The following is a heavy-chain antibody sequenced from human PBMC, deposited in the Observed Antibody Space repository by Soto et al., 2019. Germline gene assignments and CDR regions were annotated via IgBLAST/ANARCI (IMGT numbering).Heavy chain of an antibody. V-gene: IGHV4-31*03. CDR1: GGSISSGGYY. Sequence: SETLSLTCTVSGGSISSGGYYWSWIRQHPGKGLEWIGYIYYSGSTYYNPSLKSRVTISVDTSKNQFSLKLSSVTAADTAVYYCARGNGDYGAFDIWGQGTMVTVSS. CDR3: ARGNGDYGAFDI. J-gene: IGHJ3*02. CDR2: IYYSGST. D-gene: IGHD4-17*01.